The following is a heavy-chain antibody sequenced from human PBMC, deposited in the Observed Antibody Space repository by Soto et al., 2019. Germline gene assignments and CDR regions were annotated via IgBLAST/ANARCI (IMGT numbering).Heavy chain of an antibody. CDR1: GDSLTNNHW. J-gene: IGHJ4*02. CDR3: VRDSRTGCSSINCYMH. D-gene: IGHD2-15*01. CDR2: IWHTGRP. V-gene: IGHV4-4*02. Sequence: SETLDLTCDVSGDSLTNNHWWSWVRQAPGKGLEWIGEIWHTGRPNYNPSLKSRVAISIDKSKNQFSLKLSSVTAADTAVYYCVRDSRTGCSSINCYMHWGQGTLVTVSS.